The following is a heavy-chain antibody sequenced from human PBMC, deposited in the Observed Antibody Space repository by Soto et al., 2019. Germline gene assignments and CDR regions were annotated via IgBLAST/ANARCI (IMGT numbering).Heavy chain of an antibody. CDR3: ARHAYDFWSGHTNPRYYYGMDV. D-gene: IGHD3-3*01. CDR1: GYSFTNYW. J-gene: IGHJ6*02. CDR2: IYPGDSNT. Sequence: GESLKISCKGSGYSFTNYWIGWVRQMPGKGLEWMGIIYPGDSNTRYSPSLQGQVTISVDKSISTAYLQWSSLKATDTAMYYCARHAYDFWSGHTNPRYYYGMDVWGQGTTVTVSS. V-gene: IGHV5-51*01.